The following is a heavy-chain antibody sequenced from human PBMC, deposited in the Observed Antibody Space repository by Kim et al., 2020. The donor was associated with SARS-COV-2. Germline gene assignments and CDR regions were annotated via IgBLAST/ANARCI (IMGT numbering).Heavy chain of an antibody. CDR3: ARQPPGYYGMDV. J-gene: IGHJ6*02. Sequence: TRYSPSFQGQVTISADNSISPAYLQWSSLKASDTAMYYCARQPPGYYGMDVWGQGTAVTVSS. V-gene: IGHV5-51*01. CDR2: T.